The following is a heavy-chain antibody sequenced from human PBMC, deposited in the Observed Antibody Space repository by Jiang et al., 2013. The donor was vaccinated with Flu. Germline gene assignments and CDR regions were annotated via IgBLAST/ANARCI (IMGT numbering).Heavy chain of an antibody. D-gene: IGHD1-14*01. CDR1: GFSLSTSGMC. J-gene: IGHJ5*02. CDR2: IDWDDDK. CDR3: ARSTDMKTKEPFDP. V-gene: IGHV2-70*01. Sequence: PTQTLTLTCTFSGFSLSTSGMCVSWIRRPPTGRALEWLALIDWDDDKYYSTSLKTRLTISKDTSKNQVVLTMTNMDPVDTATYYCARSTDMKTKEPFDPWGQGTLVTVSS.